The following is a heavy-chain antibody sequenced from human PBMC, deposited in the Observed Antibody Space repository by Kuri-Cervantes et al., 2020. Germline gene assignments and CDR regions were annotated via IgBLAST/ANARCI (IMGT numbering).Heavy chain of an antibody. CDR2: IYWDDDK. CDR3: AHHQTYTTTDYMDV. CDR1: GFSLSTSGVG. Sequence: SGPTLVKPTQTLTLTCTFSGFSLSTSGVGVGWIRQPPGKALEWLALIYWDDDKRYSPSLKSRLTITKDTSKNQVVLTMTNMDPVDTATYYCAHHQTYTTTDYMDVWGKGTTVTVSS. V-gene: IGHV2-5*02. D-gene: IGHD3-16*01. J-gene: IGHJ6*03.